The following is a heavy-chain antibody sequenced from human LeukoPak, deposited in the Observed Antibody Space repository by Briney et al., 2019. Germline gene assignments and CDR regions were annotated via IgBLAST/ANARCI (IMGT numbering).Heavy chain of an antibody. D-gene: IGHD3-9*01. CDR3: ARAIFRPTFVDY. CDR1: GFTFDDYA. V-gene: IGHV3-9*01. J-gene: IGHJ4*02. CDR2: ISWNSGSI. Sequence: GGSLRLSCAASGFTFDDYAMHWVRQAPGKGLEWVSGISWNSGSIGYADSVKGRFTISRDNAKNSLYLQMNSLRTEDTAVYYCARAIFRPTFVDYWGQGTLVTVSS.